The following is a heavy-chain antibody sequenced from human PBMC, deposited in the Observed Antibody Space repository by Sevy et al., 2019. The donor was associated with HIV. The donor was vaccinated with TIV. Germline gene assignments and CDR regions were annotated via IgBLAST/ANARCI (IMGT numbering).Heavy chain of an antibody. CDR3: ARGPSVVVVAANYFDY. V-gene: IGHV3-33*08. J-gene: IGHJ4*02. D-gene: IGHD2-15*01. Sequence: GGSLRLSCAASGFAFSTFWRNWVRQAPGKGLEWVAVIWYDGSNKYYADSVKGRFTISRDNSKNTLYLQMNSLRAEDTAVYYCARGPSVVVVAANYFDYWGQGTLVTVSS. CDR1: GFAFSTFW. CDR2: IWYDGSNK.